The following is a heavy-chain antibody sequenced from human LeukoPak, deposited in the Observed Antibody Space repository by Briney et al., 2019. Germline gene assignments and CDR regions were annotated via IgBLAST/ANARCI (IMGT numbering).Heavy chain of an antibody. V-gene: IGHV3-48*01. CDR3: AREGPYSSSND. Sequence: GGSLRLSCAASGFIFSDYSMNWVRQAPGKGLEWVSHITGSSSTIYYADSVKGRFTISRDNGKNSLYLQMNSLRAEDTAVYYCAREGPYSSSNDWGQGTLVTVSS. D-gene: IGHD6-6*01. CDR1: GFIFSDYS. J-gene: IGHJ4*02. CDR2: ITGSSSTI.